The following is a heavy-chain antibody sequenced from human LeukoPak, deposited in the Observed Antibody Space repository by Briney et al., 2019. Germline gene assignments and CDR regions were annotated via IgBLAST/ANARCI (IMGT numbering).Heavy chain of an antibody. CDR3: ARGYCSGGSCYGLNWFDP. CDR1: GGSFSGYY. Sequence: SETLSLTCAVCGGSFSGYYWSWIRQPPGKGLEWIGEINHSGSTNYNPSLKSRVTISVDTSKNQFSLKLSSVTAADTAVYYCARGYCSGGSCYGLNWFDPWGQGTLVTVSS. D-gene: IGHD2-15*01. V-gene: IGHV4-34*01. CDR2: INHSGST. J-gene: IGHJ5*02.